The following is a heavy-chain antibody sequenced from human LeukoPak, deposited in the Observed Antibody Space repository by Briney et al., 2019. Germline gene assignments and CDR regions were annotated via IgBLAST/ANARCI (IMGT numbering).Heavy chain of an antibody. J-gene: IGHJ4*02. Sequence: ASVKVSCKASGYTFTGYYMHWVRQAPGQGLEWMGWIDPNSGGTNYAQKFQGRVTMTRDTSISTAYMVLNRLRSDDTAVYYCAXXSMVRGENYFDYWGQGTLVTVSS. V-gene: IGHV1-2*02. CDR2: IDPNSGGT. CDR3: AXXSMVRGENYFDY. D-gene: IGHD3-10*01. CDR1: GYTFTGYY.